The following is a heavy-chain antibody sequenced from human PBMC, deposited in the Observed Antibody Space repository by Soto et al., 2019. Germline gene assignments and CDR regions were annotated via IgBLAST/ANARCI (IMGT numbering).Heavy chain of an antibody. Sequence: SQTLSLTCAISGDSVSSNSASWNWIRQSPSRGLEWLGRTYYRSKWYNDYALSVKSRIIVNPDTSKNQFSLQLNSLTPEDTAVYYCARGSTGQYTDHFDYWGLGLLVTVSS. CDR2: TYYRSKWYN. CDR1: GDSVSSNSAS. CDR3: ARGSTGQYTDHFDY. J-gene: IGHJ4*02. D-gene: IGHD2-8*02. V-gene: IGHV6-1*01.